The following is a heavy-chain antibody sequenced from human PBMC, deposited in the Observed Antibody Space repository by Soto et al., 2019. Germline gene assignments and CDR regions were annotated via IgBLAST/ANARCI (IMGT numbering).Heavy chain of an antibody. V-gene: IGHV3-23*01. CDR2: ISGSGGST. CDR1: GFTFSSYA. J-gene: IGHJ5*02. D-gene: IGHD3-10*01. Sequence: GSLRLSCAASGFTFSSYAMSWVRQAPGKGLEWVSAISGSGGSTYYADSVKGRFTISRDNSKNTLYLQMNSLRAEDTAVYYCAKDFLSGTYFFWFDPWGQGTLVTVSS. CDR3: AKDFLSGTYFFWFDP.